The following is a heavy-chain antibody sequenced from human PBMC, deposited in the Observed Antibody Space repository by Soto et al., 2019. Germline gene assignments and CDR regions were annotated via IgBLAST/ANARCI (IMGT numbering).Heavy chain of an antibody. Sequence: PGESLKISCKGSGYSFTSYWIGWVRQMPGKGLEWMGIIYPGDSDTRYSPSFQGQVTISADKSISTAYLQWSSLKASDTAMYYCATRGYSYGTAYYYGMDVWGQGTTVTVSS. CDR3: ATRGYSYGTAYYYGMDV. D-gene: IGHD5-18*01. J-gene: IGHJ6*02. CDR2: IYPGDSDT. V-gene: IGHV5-51*01. CDR1: GYSFTSYW.